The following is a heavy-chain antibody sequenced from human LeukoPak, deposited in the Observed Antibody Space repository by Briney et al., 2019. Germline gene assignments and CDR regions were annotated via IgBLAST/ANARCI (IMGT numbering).Heavy chain of an antibody. CDR1: GFTFSSYW. J-gene: IGHJ6*03. CDR2: INQDGSEK. Sequence: GGSLRLSCAASGFTFSSYWMSWVRQAPGKGLEWVANINQDGSEKYYVDSVKGRFTISRDNAKNSLYLQMNSLRAEDTAVYYCARGHAARRAVLAASYYYYYYMDVWGKGTTVTVSS. V-gene: IGHV3-7*01. D-gene: IGHD2-2*01. CDR3: ARGHAARRAVLAASYYYYYYMDV.